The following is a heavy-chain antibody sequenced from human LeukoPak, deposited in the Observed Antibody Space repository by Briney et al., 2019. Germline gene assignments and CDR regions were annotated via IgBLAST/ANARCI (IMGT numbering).Heavy chain of an antibody. CDR3: ARRGYYDSSGYYDDWYFDL. CDR2: IYYSGST. D-gene: IGHD3-22*01. V-gene: IGHV4-59*01. Sequence: SETLSLTCTVPGGSISSYYWSWIRQPPGKGLQWIGYIYYSGSTNYNPSLKSRVTISVDTSKNQFSLKLSSVTAADTAVYYCARRGYYDSSGYYDDWYFDLWGRGILVSVSS. CDR1: GGSISSYY. J-gene: IGHJ2*01.